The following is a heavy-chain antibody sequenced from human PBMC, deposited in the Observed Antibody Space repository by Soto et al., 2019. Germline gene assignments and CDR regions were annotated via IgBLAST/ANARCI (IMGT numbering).Heavy chain of an antibody. J-gene: IGHJ6*03. CDR1: GGTFSSYT. CDR3: AMPTKEYSSSSYYYYYMDV. Sequence: ASVKVSCKASGGTFSSYTISWVRQAPGQGLEWMGRIIPILGIANYAQKFQGRVTITADKSTSTAYMELSSLRSEDTAVYYCAMPTKEYSSSSYYYYYMDVWGKGTTVTVSS. CDR2: IIPILGIA. V-gene: IGHV1-69*02. D-gene: IGHD6-6*01.